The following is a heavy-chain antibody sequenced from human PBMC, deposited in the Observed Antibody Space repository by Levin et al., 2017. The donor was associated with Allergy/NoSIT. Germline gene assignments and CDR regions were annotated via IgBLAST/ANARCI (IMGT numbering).Heavy chain of an antibody. CDR3: VRDGGFDN. J-gene: IGHJ4*02. CDR1: GYTFTDYY. V-gene: IGHV1-2*02. CDR2: ISCKSGDT. Sequence: GESLKISCKASGYTFTDYYMHWLRQAPGQGLEWMGWISCKSGDTSYAQKFQGRVTMTRDTSISTAYMEVNRLTFDDTAVYYCVRDGGFDNWGQGTLVTVSS. D-gene: IGHD3-16*01.